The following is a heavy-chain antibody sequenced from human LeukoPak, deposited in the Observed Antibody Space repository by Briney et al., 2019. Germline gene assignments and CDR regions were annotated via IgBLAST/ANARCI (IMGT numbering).Heavy chain of an antibody. J-gene: IGHJ6*03. CDR2: IYYSGST. CDR1: GGSISSYY. V-gene: IGHV4-59*01. Sequence: TSETLSLTCTVSGGSISSYYWSWIRQPPGKGLEWIGYIYYSGSTNYNPSLKSRVTISVDTSKNQFSLKLSSVTAADTAVYYCARTFGELSLDMDVWGKGTTLTVSS. D-gene: IGHD3-10*01. CDR3: ARTFGELSLDMDV.